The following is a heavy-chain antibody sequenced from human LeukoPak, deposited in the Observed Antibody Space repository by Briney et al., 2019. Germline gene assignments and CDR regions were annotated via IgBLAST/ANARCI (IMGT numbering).Heavy chain of an antibody. J-gene: IGHJ4*02. CDR2: IIPIFGTA. CDR3: ASLRGSYLDY. CDR1: GGTFSSYA. Sequence: SVKVSCKASGGTFSSYAISWVRQAPGQGLEWMGGIIPIFGTANYAQKFQGRVTTTTDESTSTAYMELSSLRSEDTAVYYCASLRGSYLDYWGQGTLVTVSS. V-gene: IGHV1-69*05. D-gene: IGHD1-26*01.